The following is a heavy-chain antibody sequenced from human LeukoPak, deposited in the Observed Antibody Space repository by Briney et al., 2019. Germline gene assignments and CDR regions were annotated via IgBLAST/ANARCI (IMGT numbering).Heavy chain of an antibody. CDR3: ARGLNYYYYMDV. CDR1: GGSVNSGSYY. CDR2: MFTTGTI. J-gene: IGHJ6*03. V-gene: IGHV4-61*02. Sequence: SETLSLTCTVSGGSVNSGSYYWSWIRQPAGKGLEWIGRMFTTGTINYNPSLKSRVTISLDTSKNQFSLKLSSVTAADTAVYYCARGLNYYYYMDVWGKGTTVTVSS.